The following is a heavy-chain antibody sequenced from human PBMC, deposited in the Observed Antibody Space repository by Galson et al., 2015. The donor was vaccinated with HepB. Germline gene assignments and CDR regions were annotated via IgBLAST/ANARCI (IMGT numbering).Heavy chain of an antibody. J-gene: IGHJ4*02. Sequence: SVKVSCKASGYTFTGYYLHWVRQAPGQGLEWMGWINPNSGNTNYAQKFQGRVSMTRDTSINTAYMEVSRLTSDDTAVYYCARRNPPSTIPAPGGIEYWGQGTLVIVSS. V-gene: IGHV1-2*02. D-gene: IGHD1-14*01. CDR2: INPNSGNT. CDR3: ARRNPPSTIPAPGGIEY. CDR1: GYTFTGYY.